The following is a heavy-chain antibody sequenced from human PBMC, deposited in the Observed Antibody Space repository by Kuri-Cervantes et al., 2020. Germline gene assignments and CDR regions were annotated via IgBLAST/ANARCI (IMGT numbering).Heavy chain of an antibody. Sequence: SETLSLTCTVSGGSVSSGSYYWSWIRQPPGKGLEWIGYIYYSGSTNYNPSLKSRVTISVDTSKTQFSLKLSSVTAADTAIYYCARLYRSGWYYFDYWGQGTLVTVSS. J-gene: IGHJ4*02. D-gene: IGHD6-19*01. V-gene: IGHV4-61*01. CDR3: ARLYRSGWYYFDY. CDR2: IYYSGST. CDR1: GGSVSSGSYY.